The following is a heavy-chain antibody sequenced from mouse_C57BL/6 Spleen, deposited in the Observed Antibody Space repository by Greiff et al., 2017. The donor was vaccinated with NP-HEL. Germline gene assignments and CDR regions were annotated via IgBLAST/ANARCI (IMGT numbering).Heavy chain of an antibody. J-gene: IGHJ2*01. Sequence: QVQLQQSGTELVKPGASVKLSCKASGYTFTSYWMHWVKQRPGQGLEWIGNINPSNGGTNYNEKFKSKATLTVDKSSSTAYMQLSSLTSEDSAVYYCARGLYYYGSSYYYFDYWGQGTTLTVSS. D-gene: IGHD1-1*01. CDR2: INPSNGGT. CDR1: GYTFTSYW. CDR3: ARGLYYYGSSYYYFDY. V-gene: IGHV1-53*01.